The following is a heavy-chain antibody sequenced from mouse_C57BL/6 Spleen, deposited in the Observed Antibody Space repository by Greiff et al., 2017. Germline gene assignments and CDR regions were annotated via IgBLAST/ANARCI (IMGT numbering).Heavy chain of an antibody. CDR2: IYPGSGST. Sequence: QVQLQQPGAELVKPGASVKMSCKASGYTFTSYWITWVKQRPGQGLEWIGDIYPGSGSTNYKEKFKSKATLTVDTSSSTAYMQLSSLTSEDAAVYYCAKGWLDSPFAYWGQGTLVTVSA. CDR1: GYTFTSYW. J-gene: IGHJ3*01. CDR3: AKGWLDSPFAY. D-gene: IGHD3-2*01. V-gene: IGHV1-55*01.